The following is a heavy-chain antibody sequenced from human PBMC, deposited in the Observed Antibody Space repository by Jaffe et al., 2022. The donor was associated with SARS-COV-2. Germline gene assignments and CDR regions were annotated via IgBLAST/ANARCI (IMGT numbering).Heavy chain of an antibody. CDR3: ARARVLLAYCGGDCYTSDAFDI. J-gene: IGHJ3*02. V-gene: IGHV1-69*01. D-gene: IGHD2-21*02. Sequence: QVQLVQSGAEVKKPGSSVKVSCKASGGTFSSYAISWVRQAPGQGLEWMGGIIPIFGTANYAQKFQGRVTITADESTSTAYMELSSLRSEDTAVYYCARARVLLAYCGGDCYTSDAFDIWGQGTMVTVSS. CDR2: IIPIFGTA. CDR1: GGTFSSYA.